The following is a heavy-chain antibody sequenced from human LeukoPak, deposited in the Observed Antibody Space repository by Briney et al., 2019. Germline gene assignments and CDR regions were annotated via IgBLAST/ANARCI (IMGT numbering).Heavy chain of an antibody. Sequence: GGSLRLSCAASGFTFSRYWMSWVRQAPGKGLEWVANVKQDGSERYYVDSVKGRFTISRDNAKNSLYLQMNSLRVEDTAVYYCARDGSGWSVYWGQGTLVTVSS. CDR3: ARDGSGWSVY. J-gene: IGHJ4*02. D-gene: IGHD6-19*01. V-gene: IGHV3-7*01. CDR1: GFTFSRYW. CDR2: VKQDGSER.